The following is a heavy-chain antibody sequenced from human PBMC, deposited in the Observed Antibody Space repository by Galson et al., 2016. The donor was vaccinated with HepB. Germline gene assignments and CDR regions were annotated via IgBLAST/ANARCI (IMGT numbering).Heavy chain of an antibody. Sequence: SLRLSCAASGFTYSPYWMHWVRQAPGKGLLWVSRIDSGGSRTDYADSVKGRFTISRDNAKNTLYLQMHSLRDEDTAVYYCASSGLGGWFDPWGQGTRVIVSS. CDR3: ASSGLGGWFDP. J-gene: IGHJ5*02. CDR1: GFTYSPYW. V-gene: IGHV3-74*01. CDR2: IDSGGSRT. D-gene: IGHD3-16*01.